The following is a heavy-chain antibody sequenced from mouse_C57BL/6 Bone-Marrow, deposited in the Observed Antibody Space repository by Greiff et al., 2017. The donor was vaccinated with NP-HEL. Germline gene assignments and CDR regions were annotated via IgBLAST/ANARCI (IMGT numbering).Heavy chain of an antibody. D-gene: IGHD1-1*01. J-gene: IGHJ3*01. CDR2: IHPNSGST. CDR1: GYTFTSYW. CDR3: AREEGYYGSSYPFAY. V-gene: IGHV1-64*01. Sequence: VQLQQSGAELVKPGASVKLSCKASGYTFTSYWMHWVKQRPGQGLEWIGMIHPNSGSTNYNEKFKSKATLTVDKSSSTAYMQLSSLTSEDSAVYYCAREEGYYGSSYPFAYWGQGTLVTVSA.